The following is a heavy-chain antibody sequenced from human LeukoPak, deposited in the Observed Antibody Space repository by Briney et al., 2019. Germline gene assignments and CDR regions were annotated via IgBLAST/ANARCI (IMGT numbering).Heavy chain of an antibody. V-gene: IGHV3-48*01. CDR1: GFTFSSYW. CDR2: INSGSNTI. D-gene: IGHD3-10*01. Sequence: GGSLRLSCAASGFTFSSYWMHWVRQAPGKGLEWVSYINSGSNTIYYADSVKGRFTISRDNAKSSLYLQMNSLRAEDTAVYYCAKSRGSGLFDYWGQGTLVTVAS. CDR3: AKSRGSGLFDY. J-gene: IGHJ4*02.